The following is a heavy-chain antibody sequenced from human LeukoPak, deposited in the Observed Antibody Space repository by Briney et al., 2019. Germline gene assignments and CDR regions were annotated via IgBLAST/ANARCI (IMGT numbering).Heavy chain of an antibody. V-gene: IGHV1-69*05. CDR2: IIPIFGTA. J-gene: IGHJ5*02. D-gene: IGHD2-2*02. Sequence: SVKVSFKASGGTFSSYAISWVRQAPGQGLEWMGGIIPIFGTANYAQKFQGRVTITTDESTSTAYMELSSLRSEDTAVYYCARDYAMGPAAISWFDPWGQGTLVTVSS. CDR3: ARDYAMGPAAISWFDP. CDR1: GGTFSSYA.